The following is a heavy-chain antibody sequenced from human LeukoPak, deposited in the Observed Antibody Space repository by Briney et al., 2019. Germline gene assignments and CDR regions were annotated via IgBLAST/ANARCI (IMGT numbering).Heavy chain of an antibody. V-gene: IGHV3-21*04. CDR2: ISSSRTYI. D-gene: IGHD4-17*01. Sequence: GPLRPSCAASGFPFKSYSINWVRQAPGKGLEWGSCISSSRTYISYADSVKGRFTISRDNSKNTPYLQMNSLRAEDTAVYYCAKDLGYGDFHYFDYWGQGTLVTVSS. J-gene: IGHJ4*02. CDR3: AKDLGYGDFHYFDY. CDR1: GFPFKSYS.